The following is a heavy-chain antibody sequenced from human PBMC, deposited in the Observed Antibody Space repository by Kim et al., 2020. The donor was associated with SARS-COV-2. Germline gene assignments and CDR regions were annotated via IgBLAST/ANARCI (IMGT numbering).Heavy chain of an antibody. V-gene: IGHV3-23*03. D-gene: IGHD3-10*01. J-gene: IGHJ4*02. CDR2: IYSGGRST. CDR1: GFSFSSYA. Sequence: GGSLRLSCAASGFSFSSYAMSWVRQAPGKGLEWVSVIYSGGRSTDYADSVKGRFTISRDNSKNTLYLQLNSLRAEDTAVYVCAWGGYGELLYDYWGQGTL. CDR3: AWGGYGELLYDY.